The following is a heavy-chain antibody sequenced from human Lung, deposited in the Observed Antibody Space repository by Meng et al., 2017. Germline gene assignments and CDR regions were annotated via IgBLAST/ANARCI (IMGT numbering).Heavy chain of an antibody. J-gene: IGHJ4*02. D-gene: IGHD2-21*02. CDR2: ISGSGGST. Sequence: EVQLVESVEGLVQPGGALSLSCAASGFTFSSYAMSWVRQAPGKGLEWVSAISGSGGSTYYADSVKGRFTISRDNSKNTLYLQMNSLRAEDTAVYYCAKLLVTAILGLDYWGQGTLVTVSS. CDR3: AKLLVTAILGLDY. V-gene: IGHV3-23*04. CDR1: GFTFSSYA.